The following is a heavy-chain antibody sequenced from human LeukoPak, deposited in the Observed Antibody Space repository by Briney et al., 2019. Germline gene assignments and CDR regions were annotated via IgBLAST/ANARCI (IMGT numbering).Heavy chain of an antibody. CDR1: GFTFGGYG. J-gene: IGHJ4*02. D-gene: IGHD1-14*01. CDR2: IAYDGSRA. Sequence: RPGRSLRLSCAGSGFTFGGYGMHWFRQTPGKGLEWVAVIAYDGSRAFYADSVKGRFTISRGNSKNTMSVQMDDLRAEDTAVYYCKRYNNDPFDYLGQGTLVNGSS. CDR3: KRYNNDPFDY. V-gene: IGHV3-33*01.